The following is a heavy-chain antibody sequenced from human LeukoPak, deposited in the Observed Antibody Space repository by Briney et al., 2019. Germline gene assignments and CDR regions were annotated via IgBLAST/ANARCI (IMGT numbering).Heavy chain of an antibody. D-gene: IGHD6-13*01. CDR3: ARDSYYSSSWYGNWFDP. CDR2: INPSGSNT. Sequence: GASVKVSCKASGYTFISYCLHWVRQAPGQGLEWMGIINPSGSNTNYAQKLQGRVTMTTDTSTSTAYMELRSLRSDDTAVYYCARDSYYSSSWYGNWFDPWGQGTLVTVSS. V-gene: IGHV1-46*01. CDR1: GYTFISYC. J-gene: IGHJ5*02.